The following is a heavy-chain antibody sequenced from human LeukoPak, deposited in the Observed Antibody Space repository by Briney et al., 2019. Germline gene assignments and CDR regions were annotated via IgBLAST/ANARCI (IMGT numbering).Heavy chain of an antibody. Sequence: SETLSLACTVSGGSISTYYWSWIRQTPGKGLEWIGYIHYSGSTNYNPSLNSRVTISVDTSKNQFSLKVNSVTAADTAVYYCARGTHSSSPIPLDYWGQGTLVTVSS. J-gene: IGHJ4*02. CDR2: IHYSGST. CDR3: ARGTHSSSPIPLDY. D-gene: IGHD6-6*01. CDR1: GGSISTYY. V-gene: IGHV4-59*01.